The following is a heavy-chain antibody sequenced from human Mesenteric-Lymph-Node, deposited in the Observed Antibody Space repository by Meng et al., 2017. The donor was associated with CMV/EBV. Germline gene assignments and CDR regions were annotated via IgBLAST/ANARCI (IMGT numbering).Heavy chain of an antibody. CDR2: IRSNANSYAT. Sequence: GESLKISCAASGFTFGTYWMHWVRQAPGKGLEWVGRIRSNANSYATAYTASVKGRFTISRDDSKSTAYLQMNSLKTEDTAVYYCTRLSDSSRAYYGMDVWGQGTTVTVSS. V-gene: IGHV3-73*01. D-gene: IGHD6-13*01. J-gene: IGHJ6*02. CDR1: GFTFGTYW. CDR3: TRLSDSSRAYYGMDV.